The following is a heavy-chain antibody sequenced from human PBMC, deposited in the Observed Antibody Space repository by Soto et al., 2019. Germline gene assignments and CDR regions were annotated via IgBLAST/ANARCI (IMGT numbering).Heavy chain of an antibody. J-gene: IGHJ4*02. CDR3: AREDSIIIPAVSDF. V-gene: IGHV3-21*01. Sequence: GGSLRLSCTVSGFAFKKYGISWFRQAPGKGLEWVSSISKSDYTYYSDSVKGRFTISRDNAKNSVSLQMNTLRVEDTAVYYCAREDSIIIPAVSDFWGQGTLVTSPQ. CDR1: GFAFKKYG. D-gene: IGHD2-2*01. CDR2: ISKSDYT.